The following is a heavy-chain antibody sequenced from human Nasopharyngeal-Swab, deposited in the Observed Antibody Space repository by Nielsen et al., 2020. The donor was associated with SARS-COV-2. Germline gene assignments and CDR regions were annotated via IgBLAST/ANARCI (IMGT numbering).Heavy chain of an antibody. CDR3: AGDKGFSMDV. Sequence: SETLSLTCSVSGYSINFGYYWGWIRQPPGRRLVLIASISHSGNPYYNPSLKSRVTISVDTSKDQVSLELRSLTAADTAVYYCAGDKGFSMDVWGQGTTVTVSS. V-gene: IGHV4-38-2*02. CDR1: GYSINFGYY. CDR2: ISHSGNP. J-gene: IGHJ6*02.